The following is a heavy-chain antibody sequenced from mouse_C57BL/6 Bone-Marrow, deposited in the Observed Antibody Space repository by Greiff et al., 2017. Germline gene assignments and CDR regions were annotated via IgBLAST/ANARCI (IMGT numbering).Heavy chain of an antibody. Sequence: QVQLKQPGAELVKPGASVKLSCKASGYTFTSYWMHWVKQRPGQGLEWIGMIHPNSGSTNYNEKFKSKATLTVDKSSSTAYMQLNLLTSEDSAVYYCASESRIPTGAVDYWGQGTSVTVSS. J-gene: IGHJ4*01. CDR3: ASESRIPTGAVDY. V-gene: IGHV1-64*01. CDR2: IHPNSGST. D-gene: IGHD3-1*01. CDR1: GYTFTSYW.